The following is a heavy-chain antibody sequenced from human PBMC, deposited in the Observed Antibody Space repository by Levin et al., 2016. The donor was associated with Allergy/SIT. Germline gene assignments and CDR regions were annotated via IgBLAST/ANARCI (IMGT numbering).Heavy chain of an antibody. CDR2: IGGSGDRT. CDR3: AKGQLELPKIYYYYYYMDV. V-gene: IGHV3-23*01. CDR1: GFTFSTYA. Sequence: GESLKISCAASGFTFSTYAMSWVRQAPGKGLEWISAIGGSGDRTYYADSVKGRFTISRDNSKNTLYLQMNSLRAEDTAVYYCAKGQLELPKIYYYYYYMDVWGKGTTVTVSS. J-gene: IGHJ6*03. D-gene: IGHD1-1*01.